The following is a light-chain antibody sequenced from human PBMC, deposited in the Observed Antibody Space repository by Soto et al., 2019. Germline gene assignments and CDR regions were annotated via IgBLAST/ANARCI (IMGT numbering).Light chain of an antibody. CDR2: RNN. Sequence: QSVLTQPPSASGTPGQRVTISCSGSSSNIGSNYVYWYQQLPGTAPKLLIYRNNQRPSGVPDRLSGAKSCASSSLAISGRRSDEEADYYCAAWDDSLRGRGVFGGGTKLTVL. V-gene: IGLV1-47*01. CDR1: SSNIGSNY. CDR3: AAWDDSLRGRGV. J-gene: IGLJ2*01.